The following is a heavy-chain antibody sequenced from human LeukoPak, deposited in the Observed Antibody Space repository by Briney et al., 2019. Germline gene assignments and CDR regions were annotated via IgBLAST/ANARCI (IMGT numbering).Heavy chain of an antibody. CDR1: GGSISSSNW. V-gene: IGHV4-4*02. Sequence: PSETLSLTCAVSGGSISSSNWWSWVRQPPGKGLEWIGEIYHSGSTNYNPSLKSRVTISVDKSKNQFSLKLSSVTAADTAVYYCARAHIAVAGGSHFDYWGQGTLVTVSS. CDR2: IYHSGST. D-gene: IGHD6-19*01. J-gene: IGHJ4*02. CDR3: ARAHIAVAGGSHFDY.